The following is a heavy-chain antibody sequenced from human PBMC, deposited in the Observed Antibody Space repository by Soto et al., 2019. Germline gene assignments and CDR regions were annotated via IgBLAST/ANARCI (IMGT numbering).Heavy chain of an antibody. Sequence: QVQLVESGGGVVQPGRSLRLSCAASGFTFSSYGMHWVRQAPGKGLEWVAVISYDGSNKYYADSVKGRFTISRDNSKNGLYLQMNSLKAGGTAVYYRAIARGVVVTGWFAPWGQGTLVTVS. CDR2: ISYDGSNK. V-gene: IGHV3-30*03. J-gene: IGHJ5*02. CDR3: AIARGVVVTGWFAP. CDR1: GFTFSSYG. D-gene: IGHD2-21*02.